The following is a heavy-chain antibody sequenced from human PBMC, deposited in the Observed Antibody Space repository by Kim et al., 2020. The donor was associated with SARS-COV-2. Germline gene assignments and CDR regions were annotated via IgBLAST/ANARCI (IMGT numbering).Heavy chain of an antibody. CDR1: GFTFSSYG. J-gene: IGHJ4*01. V-gene: IGHV3-30*18. D-gene: IGHD3-22*01. CDR3: AKDHYYYDSSGYLDY. Sequence: GGSLRLSCAASGFTFSSYGMHWVRQAPGKGLEWVAVISYDGSNKYYADSVKGRFTISRDNSKNTLYLQMNSLRAEDTAVYYCAKDHYYYDSSGYLDYWG. CDR2: ISYDGSNK.